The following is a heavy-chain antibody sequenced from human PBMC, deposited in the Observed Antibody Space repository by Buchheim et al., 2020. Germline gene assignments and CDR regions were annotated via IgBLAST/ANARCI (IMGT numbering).Heavy chain of an antibody. CDR2: IDYSGST. Sequence: QLQLQESGPGLVKPSETLSLTCTVSGGSISSSSYYWGWIRQPPGKGLEWIGSIDYSGSTYYNPSLKSRVPISVDTSKNQFSLKLSSVTAADTAVYYCARDQSFEDSSGYYYPNWFDPWGQGTL. J-gene: IGHJ5*02. CDR1: GGSISSSSYY. CDR3: ARDQSFEDSSGYYYPNWFDP. V-gene: IGHV4-39*07. D-gene: IGHD3-22*01.